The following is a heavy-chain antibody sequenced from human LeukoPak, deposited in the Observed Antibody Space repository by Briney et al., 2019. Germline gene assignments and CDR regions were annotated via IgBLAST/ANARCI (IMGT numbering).Heavy chain of an antibody. CDR3: AKEVVATILIDY. V-gene: IGHV3-30*02. CDR2: IRYDGSNK. D-gene: IGHD5-12*01. Sequence: GGSLRLSCAASGFTFSSYGMHWVRQAPGKGLEWVAFIRYDGSNKYYADSVKGRFTISRDNSKNTLYLQMNSLRAEDTAVYYCAKEVVATILIDYWGQGTLVTVSS. J-gene: IGHJ4*02. CDR1: GFTFSSYG.